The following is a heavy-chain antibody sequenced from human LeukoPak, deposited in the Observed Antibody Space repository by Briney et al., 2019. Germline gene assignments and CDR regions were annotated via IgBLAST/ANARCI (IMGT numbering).Heavy chain of an antibody. CDR1: GGSFSGYY. CDR2: INHSGST. CDR3: ARSRSKAFDY. Sequence: PSETLSLTCAVYGGSFSGYYWSWIRQPPGKGLEWIGEINHSGSTNYNPSLKSRVTISVDTSKNQFSLKLSSVTAADTAVYYCARSRSKAFDYWGQGTLVTVSS. V-gene: IGHV4-34*01. J-gene: IGHJ4*02. D-gene: IGHD2-2*01.